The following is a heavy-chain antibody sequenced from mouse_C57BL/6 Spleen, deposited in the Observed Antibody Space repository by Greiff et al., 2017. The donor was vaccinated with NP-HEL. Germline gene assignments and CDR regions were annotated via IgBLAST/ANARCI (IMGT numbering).Heavy chain of an antibody. CDR3: AHSSYFDY. D-gene: IGHD2-12*01. Sequence: QVQLQQSGPELVKPGASVKISCKASGYAFSSSWMNWVKQRPGKGLEWIGRIYPGDGDTNYNGKFKGKATLTADKSSSTAYMQLSSLTSEDSAVYFCAHSSYFDYWGQGTTLTVSS. CDR2: IYPGDGDT. V-gene: IGHV1-82*01. CDR1: GYAFSSSW. J-gene: IGHJ2*01.